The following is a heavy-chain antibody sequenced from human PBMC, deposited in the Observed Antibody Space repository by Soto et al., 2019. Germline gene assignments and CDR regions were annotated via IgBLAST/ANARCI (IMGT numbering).Heavy chain of an antibody. CDR1: GFTFSSYA. V-gene: IGHV3-23*01. J-gene: IGHJ6*02. D-gene: IGHD7-27*01. CDR3: ARENWGYYYYGMDV. Sequence: PGGSLRLSCAASGFTFSSYAMSWVRQAPGKGLEWVSAISGSGGSTYYADSVKGRFTISRDNSKNTLYLQMNSLRAEDTAVYYCARENWGYYYYGMDVWGQGTTVTVSS. CDR2: ISGSGGST.